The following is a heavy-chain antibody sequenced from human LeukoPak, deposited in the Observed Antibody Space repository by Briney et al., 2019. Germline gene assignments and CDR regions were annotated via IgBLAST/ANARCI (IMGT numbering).Heavy chain of an antibody. V-gene: IGHV4-34*01. J-gene: IGHJ4*02. CDR1: GGSFSGYS. CDR3: ARPYYYGSGSYYNQYYFDY. D-gene: IGHD3-10*01. Sequence: SETLSLTCAVYGGSFSGYSWTWIRQPPGKGLEWIGSIYYSGSTYYNPSLRSRVTISVDTSKNQFSLKLSSVTAADTAVYYCARPYYYGSGSYYNQYYFDYWGQGTLVTVSS. CDR2: IYYSGST.